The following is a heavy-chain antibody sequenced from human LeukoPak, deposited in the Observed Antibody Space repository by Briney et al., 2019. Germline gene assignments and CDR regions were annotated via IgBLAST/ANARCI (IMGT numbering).Heavy chain of an antibody. D-gene: IGHD3-22*01. CDR3: TTTYYYDSSPGSFDY. Sequence: PGGSLRLSCAASGFTFSSYAMSWVRQAPGKGLEWVSAISGGGGTTYYADSVKGRFTISRDNSKNTLYLQMNSLKTEDTAVYYCTTTYYYDSSPGSFDYWGQGTLVTVSS. V-gene: IGHV3-23*01. CDR1: GFTFSSYA. CDR2: ISGGGGTT. J-gene: IGHJ4*02.